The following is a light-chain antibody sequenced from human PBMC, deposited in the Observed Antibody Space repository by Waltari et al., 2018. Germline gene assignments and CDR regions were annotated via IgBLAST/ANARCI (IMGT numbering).Light chain of an antibody. Sequence: DIVMTQSPDSLAVSLGKRASITCKSSQSVLERSNSKNSLAWYQQKPGQRPKLLIYWASTRKSGVPDRFSGSGSGTDFTLIINSLQAEDVAVYFCQQYSTSPPTFGPGTRVDL. V-gene: IGKV4-1*01. CDR2: WAS. J-gene: IGKJ3*01. CDR1: QSVLERSNSKNS. CDR3: QQYSTSPPT.